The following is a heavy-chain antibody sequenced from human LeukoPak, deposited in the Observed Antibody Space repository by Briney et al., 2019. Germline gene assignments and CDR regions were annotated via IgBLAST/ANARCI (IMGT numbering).Heavy chain of an antibody. CDR2: INSDGINT. Sequence: GGSLRLSCAASGFTFSNYWMHWVRQAPGKGLVWVSRINSDGINTSYADSVKGRFTISRDNSKNTVYLQMNSLKPEDTAVYYCARGGGETSSGQLFDYWGQGALVSVSS. CDR1: GFTFSNYW. D-gene: IGHD6-19*01. CDR3: ARGGGETSSGQLFDY. V-gene: IGHV3-74*01. J-gene: IGHJ4*02.